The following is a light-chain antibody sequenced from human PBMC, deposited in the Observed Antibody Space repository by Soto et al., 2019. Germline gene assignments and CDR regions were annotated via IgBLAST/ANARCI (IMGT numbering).Light chain of an antibody. CDR1: SSDVGSYNL. CDR3: CSDEGSRV. CDR2: EGS. V-gene: IGLV2-23*01. Sequence: QSALNQPASVSGSPGQSITISCTGPSSDVGSYNLVSWYQQHPGKAPKLMIYEGSKRPSGVSNRFSGSKSGNTASLTISGLQAEDEADYYCCSDEGSRVFRGGTKLTVL. J-gene: IGLJ3*02.